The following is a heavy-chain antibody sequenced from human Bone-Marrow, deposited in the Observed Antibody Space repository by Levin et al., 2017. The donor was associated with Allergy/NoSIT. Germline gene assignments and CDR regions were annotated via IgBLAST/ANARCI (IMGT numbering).Heavy chain of an antibody. CDR3: AREETTMFAFDI. Sequence: GESLKISCAASGFTVSSHYMSWVRQAPGKGLEWVSVIYSGGSTYYADSVKGRFTISRDNSKNTLYLQMNSLRAEDTAVYYCAREETTMFAFDIWGQGTMVTVSS. V-gene: IGHV3-53*01. CDR1: GFTVSSHY. D-gene: IGHD3-10*02. J-gene: IGHJ3*02. CDR2: IYSGGST.